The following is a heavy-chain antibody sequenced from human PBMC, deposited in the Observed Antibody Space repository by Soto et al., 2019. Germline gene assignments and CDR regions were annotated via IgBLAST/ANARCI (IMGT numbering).Heavy chain of an antibody. J-gene: IGHJ3*02. CDR1: GFPFSSFL. CDR3: AKVRPLRDCTSTSCLGAFDI. V-gene: IGHV3-7*01. Sequence: PGGALRLSCAAPGFPFSSFLVSWGRQAPGEGLGWVANIKQDGSEKYYVDSVKGRFTISRDNAKNSLYLQMNSLRVEDTAVYYCAKVRPLRDCTSTSCLGAFDIWGQGTMVTVSS. D-gene: IGHD2-2*01. CDR2: IKQDGSEK.